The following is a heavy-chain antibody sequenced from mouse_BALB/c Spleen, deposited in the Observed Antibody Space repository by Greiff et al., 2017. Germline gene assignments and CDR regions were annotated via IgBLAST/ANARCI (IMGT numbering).Heavy chain of an antibody. V-gene: IGHV5-12-1*01. CDR1: GFAFSSYD. CDR2: ISSGGGST. Sequence: EVMLVESGGGLVKPGGSLKLSCAASGFAFSSYDMSWVRQTPEKRLEWVAYISSGGGSTYYPDTVKGRFTISRDNAKNTLYLQMSSLKSEDTAMYYCARHTWFAYWGQGTLVTVSA. J-gene: IGHJ3*01. CDR3: ARHTWFAY.